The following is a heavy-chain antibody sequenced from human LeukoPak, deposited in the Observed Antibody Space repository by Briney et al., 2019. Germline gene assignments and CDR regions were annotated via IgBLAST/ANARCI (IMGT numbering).Heavy chain of an antibody. CDR3: ARVIRSGYNWFDP. CDR2: IYSNGST. Sequence: GGSLRLSCAVSGFSVSNYYMNWVRQAPGKGLEWVSLIYSNGSTYFADSVKGRFTISRDNSKNTLYPHMNSLRAEDTAVYYCARVIRSGYNWFDPWGQGTLVTVSS. V-gene: IGHV3-66*01. D-gene: IGHD3-16*01. J-gene: IGHJ5*02. CDR1: GFSVSNYY.